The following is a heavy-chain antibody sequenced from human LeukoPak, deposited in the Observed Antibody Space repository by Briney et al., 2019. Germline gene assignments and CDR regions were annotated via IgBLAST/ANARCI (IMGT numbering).Heavy chain of an antibody. CDR1: GFTFSNYG. D-gene: IGHD6-13*01. J-gene: IGHJ4*02. CDR2: ITGSGGTT. V-gene: IGHV3-23*01. CDR3: ATFKQGTGIAEDY. Sequence: GGSLRLSCAASGFTFSNYGMNWVRQAPGKGLEWVSGITGSGGTTDYADSVKGRFTISRDNAKNSLYLQMNSLRAEDTAVYYCATFKQGTGIAEDYWGQGTLVTVSS.